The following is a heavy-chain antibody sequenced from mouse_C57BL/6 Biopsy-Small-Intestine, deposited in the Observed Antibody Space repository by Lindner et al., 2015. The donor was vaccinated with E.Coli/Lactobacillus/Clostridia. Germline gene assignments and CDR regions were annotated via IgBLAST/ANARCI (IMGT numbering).Heavy chain of an antibody. J-gene: IGHJ4*01. CDR1: GYAFSSYW. CDR3: ARKDYGSSYCAMDY. Sequence: VQLQESGAELVKPGASVKISCKASGYAFSSYWMNWVKQRPGKGLEWIGQIYPGDGDTNYNGKFKGKATLTADKSSSTAYMQLSSLTSEDSAVYFCARKDYGSSYCAMDYWGQGTSVTVSS. V-gene: IGHV1-80*01. CDR2: IYPGDGDT. D-gene: IGHD1-1*01.